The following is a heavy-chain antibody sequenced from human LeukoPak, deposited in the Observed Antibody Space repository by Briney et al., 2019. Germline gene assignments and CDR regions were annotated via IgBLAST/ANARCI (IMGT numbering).Heavy chain of an antibody. Sequence: PGGSLRLSCAASGFTFSSYTMNWVRQAPGKGLQWVSAFSGSGGSTYYADSVKGRFTISRDNSKNTLYLQMNSLRAEDTAVYYCASSSWYMFFDYWGQGTLVTVSS. D-gene: IGHD6-13*01. CDR2: FSGSGGST. CDR1: GFTFSSYT. V-gene: IGHV3-23*01. J-gene: IGHJ4*02. CDR3: ASSSWYMFFDY.